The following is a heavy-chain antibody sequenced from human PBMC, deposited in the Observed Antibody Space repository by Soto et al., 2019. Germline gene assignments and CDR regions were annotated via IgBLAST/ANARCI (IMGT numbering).Heavy chain of an antibody. Sequence: EVQLLESGGGLVQPGGSLRLSCAASGFTFSSYAMSWVRQAPGKGLEWVSSIGASGAGTYYADSVKGRFTISRDNSKNTLQLHMNTLRAEETDVYYCSLRKTGSYSDYWGQGTLVTVSS. V-gene: IGHV3-23*01. CDR3: SLRKTGSYSDY. CDR1: GFTFSSYA. CDR2: IGASGAGT. J-gene: IGHJ4*02. D-gene: IGHD1-26*01.